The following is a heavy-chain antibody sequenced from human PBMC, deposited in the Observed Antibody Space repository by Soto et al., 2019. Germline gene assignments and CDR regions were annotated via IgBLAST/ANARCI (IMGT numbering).Heavy chain of an antibody. CDR1: GGTFSSYA. J-gene: IGHJ4*02. V-gene: IGHV1-69*05. D-gene: IGHD6-19*01. CDR3: ARVRRVAGTTFDY. CDR2: IIPSFGNT. Sequence: GASVKVSCKASGGTFSSYAISWVRQAPGQGFEWMGWIIPSFGNTNYAQKFQGRVTITRDESASTAYMELSSLRSEDTAVYYCARVRRVAGTTFDYWGQGTLVTVSS.